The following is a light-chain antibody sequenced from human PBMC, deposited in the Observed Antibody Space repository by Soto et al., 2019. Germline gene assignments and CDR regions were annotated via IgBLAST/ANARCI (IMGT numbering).Light chain of an antibody. J-gene: IGKJ5*01. V-gene: IGKV3-15*01. CDR1: QGVTTN. CDR2: DVS. Sequence: EIVMTQSPGTLSVSPGERATLSCRAGQGVTTNFAWYQQKSGRSPRLLIYDVSIRATGVPARFSGTGSETDFTLTISGLQSEDSAVYFCQQYNNWPFSFGQGTRLE. CDR3: QQYNNWPFS.